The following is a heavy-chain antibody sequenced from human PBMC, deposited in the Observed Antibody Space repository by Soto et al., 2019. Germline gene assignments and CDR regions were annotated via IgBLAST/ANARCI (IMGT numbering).Heavy chain of an antibody. V-gene: IGHV3-23*01. CDR2: ISGSGGST. CDR1: GFTFNTDA. J-gene: IGHJ4*02. D-gene: IGHD6-13*01. CDR3: AKGATSTWYGGQFDC. Sequence: GGSLRLSCAASGFTFNTDAMNWVRQAPGKGLEWVSAISGSGGSTYYADSVKGRFTISRDNSKNTLYLQMNSLRAEDTAVYYCAKGATSTWYGGQFDCWGQGTQVTVSS.